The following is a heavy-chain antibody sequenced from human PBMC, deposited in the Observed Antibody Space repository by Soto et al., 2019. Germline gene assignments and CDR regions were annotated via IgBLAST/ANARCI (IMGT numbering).Heavy chain of an antibody. CDR3: AREGYNWNPSRYYYYMDV. V-gene: IGHV3-48*01. CDR1: GFTFSGYS. J-gene: IGHJ6*03. CDR2: ITSTSTTI. D-gene: IGHD1-20*01. Sequence: GGSLRLSCAASGFTFSGYSMNWVRQAPGKGLEWVSYITSTSTTIYYADYVKGRFTISRDNAKNSLFLQMNSLRAEDTAVYYCAREGYNWNPSRYYYYMDVWGKGTTVTVSS.